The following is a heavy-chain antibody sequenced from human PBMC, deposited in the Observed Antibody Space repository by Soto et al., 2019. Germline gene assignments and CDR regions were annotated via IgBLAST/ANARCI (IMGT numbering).Heavy chain of an antibody. Sequence: GGSLRLCCAASGFAFSSYAMHWVRQAPGKGLEWVAVISYDGSNKYYADSVKGRFTISRDNSKNTLYLQMNSLRAEDTAVYYCARDFPRELYGPSYYIDYWGQGTLVTGSS. V-gene: IGHV3-30-3*01. CDR2: ISYDGSNK. D-gene: IGHD3-10*01. CDR1: GFAFSSYA. CDR3: ARDFPRELYGPSYYIDY. J-gene: IGHJ4*02.